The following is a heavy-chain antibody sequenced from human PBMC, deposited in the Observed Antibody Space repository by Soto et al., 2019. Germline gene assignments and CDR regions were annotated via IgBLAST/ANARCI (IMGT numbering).Heavy chain of an antibody. D-gene: IGHD2-21*02. J-gene: IGHJ6*02. V-gene: IGHV4-31*03. CDR3: ARVCGGDCHYGMDV. Sequence: TSETLSLTCTVSGGSISSGGYYWTWIRQHKRKGLEWIGYIYFSLSTYYNPSLKSRVTISVVTFKNQFSLKLSSVTAADTAVYYCARVCGGDCHYGMDVWGQGTTVTVSS. CDR1: GGSISSGGYY. CDR2: IYFSLST.